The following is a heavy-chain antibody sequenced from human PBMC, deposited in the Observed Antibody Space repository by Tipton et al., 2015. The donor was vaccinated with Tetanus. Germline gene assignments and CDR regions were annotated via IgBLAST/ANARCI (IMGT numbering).Heavy chain of an antibody. CDR2: IYHNGNV. CDR1: GGSISSTNW. CDR3: AAAVSTGTDDAFDI. Sequence: TLSLTCAVSGGSISSTNWWSWVRQSPGKGLEWIGEIYHNGNVNYNPSLQRRVTPSVDKSENQFFLKVNSVTAADTAVYYCAAAVSTGTDDAFDIWGQGTMVTVSS. D-gene: IGHD3-9*01. J-gene: IGHJ3*02. V-gene: IGHV4-4*02.